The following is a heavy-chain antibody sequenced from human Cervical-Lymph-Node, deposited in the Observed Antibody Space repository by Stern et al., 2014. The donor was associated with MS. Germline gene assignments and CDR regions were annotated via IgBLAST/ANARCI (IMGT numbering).Heavy chain of an antibody. CDR2: IWHDGSNK. V-gene: IGHV3-33*01. CDR1: GFTFSSYG. J-gene: IGHJ4*02. D-gene: IGHD5-18*01. Sequence: VQLVESGGGVVQPGTSLRLSCAASGFTFSSYGMHWVRQAPGKGLEWVAVIWHDGSNKYYADSVKGRFTISRDNSQTTSYLHMNSLRAEDTAVYYCATPGYSYGGPFDYWGQGTLVTVSS. CDR3: ATPGYSYGGPFDY.